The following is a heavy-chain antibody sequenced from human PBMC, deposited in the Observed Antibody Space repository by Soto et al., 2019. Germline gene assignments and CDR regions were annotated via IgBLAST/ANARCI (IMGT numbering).Heavy chain of an antibody. V-gene: IGHV5-51*01. CDR1: GYSFTSYW. Sequence: PGESLKISCKGSGYSFTSYWIGWVRQMPGKGLEWMGIIYPGDSDTRYSPSLQGQVTISADKSISTAYLQWSSLKASDTAMYYCARLEYDFWSGYYPHYYGMDVWGQGTTVTVSS. CDR2: IYPGDSDT. D-gene: IGHD3-3*01. J-gene: IGHJ6*02. CDR3: ARLEYDFWSGYYPHYYGMDV.